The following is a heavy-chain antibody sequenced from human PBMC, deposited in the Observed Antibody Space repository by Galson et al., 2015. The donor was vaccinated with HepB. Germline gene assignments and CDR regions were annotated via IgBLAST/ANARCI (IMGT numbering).Heavy chain of an antibody. D-gene: IGHD6-19*01. CDR1: GYTLTELS. Sequence: SVKVSCKVSGYTLTELSMHWVRQAPGKGLEWMGGFDPEDGGTIYAQKFQGRVTMTEDTSTDTAYMELSSLRSEDTAVYYCATRAGDYYYYGMDVWGQGTTVTVSS. V-gene: IGHV1-24*01. CDR2: FDPEDGGT. CDR3: ATRAGDYYYYGMDV. J-gene: IGHJ6*02.